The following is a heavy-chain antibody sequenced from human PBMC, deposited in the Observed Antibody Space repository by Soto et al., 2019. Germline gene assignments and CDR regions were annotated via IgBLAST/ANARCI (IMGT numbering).Heavy chain of an antibody. D-gene: IGHD3-3*01. Sequence: PETLSLSCAVSGDSITSRHWWNWVRQPPGKGLEWIGQVSHNGSTNYNPSLTSRVTISVDKSKNHFSLKLTSVTAADTAVYYCAARHGWSGPWTYSRLDYRGQRTLVAVSS. J-gene: IGHJ4*02. CDR3: AARHGWSGPWTYSRLDY. CDR2: VSHNGST. CDR1: GDSITSRHW. V-gene: IGHV4-4*03.